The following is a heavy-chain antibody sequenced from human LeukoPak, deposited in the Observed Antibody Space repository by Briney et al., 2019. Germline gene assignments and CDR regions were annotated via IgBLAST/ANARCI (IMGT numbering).Heavy chain of an antibody. D-gene: IGHD3-10*01. CDR3: ARDQATMIRNGFDV. V-gene: IGHV3-53*01. CDR2: IYGGGKT. CDR1: GFTVSSNY. J-gene: IGHJ6*02. Sequence: PGGSLRLSCAASGFTVSSNYMNWVRQAPGKGLEWVSVIYGGGKTYYADSVKGRFTLSRDNSKNMSFLQMNGLRVEATAVYYCARDQATMIRNGFDVWGQGTTVTVSS.